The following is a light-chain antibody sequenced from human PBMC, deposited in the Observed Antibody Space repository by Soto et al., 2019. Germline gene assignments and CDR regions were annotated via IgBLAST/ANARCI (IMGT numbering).Light chain of an antibody. V-gene: IGKV3-20*01. CDR2: GAS. Sequence: IVLTLSPGTLSLSQGEGATLYCRASQSISSNFLAWYQQKRGQAPRLLIHGASNRATGIPDRFSGSGSGTDFTLTITILEAEDVAGYCCQEYGCPPRTFGQGTKVDIK. CDR1: QSISSNF. CDR3: QEYGCPPRT. J-gene: IGKJ1*01.